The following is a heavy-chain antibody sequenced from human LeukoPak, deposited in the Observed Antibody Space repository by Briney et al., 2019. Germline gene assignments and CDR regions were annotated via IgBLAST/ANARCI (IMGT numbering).Heavy chain of an antibody. CDR1: RFTFSSYG. CDR2: ISFDGSNK. J-gene: IGHJ4*02. V-gene: IGHV3-30*18. CDR3: AKDAGISRLLYYFDY. D-gene: IGHD2-21*01. Sequence: GGSLRLSCAASRFTFSSYGMHWVRQAPGKGLEWVAVISFDGSNKYYADSVKGRFTISRDNSKNTLYLQMNSLRAEDTAVYYCAKDAGISRLLYYFDYWGQGTLVTVSS.